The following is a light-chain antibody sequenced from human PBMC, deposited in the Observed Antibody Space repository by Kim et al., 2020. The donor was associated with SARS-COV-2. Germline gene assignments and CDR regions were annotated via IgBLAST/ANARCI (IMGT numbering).Light chain of an antibody. CDR2: QDN. CDR1: KLGDKY. J-gene: IGLJ2*01. Sequence: SYELTQPPSVSVSPGQTASITCSGDKLGDKYAYWYQQKAGQSPVVVIYQDNRRPSGIPERFSGSNSGNTATLTISGTQSIDEADYYCQAWDSSTAVFGGGTQLTVL. CDR3: QAWDSSTAV. V-gene: IGLV3-1*01.